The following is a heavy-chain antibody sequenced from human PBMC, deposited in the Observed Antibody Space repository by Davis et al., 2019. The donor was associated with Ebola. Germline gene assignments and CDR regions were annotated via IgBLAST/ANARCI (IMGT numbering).Heavy chain of an antibody. D-gene: IGHD2-2*01. CDR3: AKDKAYCSSTSCYEGWFDP. CDR1: GFTFSSYA. Sequence: PGGSLRLSCAASGFTFSSYAMSWVRQAPGKGLEWVSAISGSGGSTYYADSVKGRFTISRDNSKNTLYLQMNSLRAEDTAVYYCAKDKAYCSSTSCYEGWFDPWGQGTLVTVSS. J-gene: IGHJ5*02. V-gene: IGHV3-23*01. CDR2: ISGSGGST.